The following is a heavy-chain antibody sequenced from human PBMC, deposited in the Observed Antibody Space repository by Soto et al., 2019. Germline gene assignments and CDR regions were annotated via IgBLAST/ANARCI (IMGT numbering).Heavy chain of an antibody. J-gene: IGHJ4*02. V-gene: IGHV4-31*03. CDR2: IYYSGST. Sequence: SETLSLTCTVSGGSISSGGYYWSWIRQHPGKGLEWIGYIYYSGSTYYNPSLKSRVTISVDTSKNQLSLKLSSVTAADTAVYYCASGQQLVRNYWGQGTLVTVSS. CDR3: ASGQQLVRNY. CDR1: GGSISSGGYY. D-gene: IGHD6-13*01.